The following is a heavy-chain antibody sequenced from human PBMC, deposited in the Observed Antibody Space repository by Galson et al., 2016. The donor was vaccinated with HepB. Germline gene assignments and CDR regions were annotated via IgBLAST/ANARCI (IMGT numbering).Heavy chain of an antibody. V-gene: IGHV3-73*01. Sequence: SLRLSCAASGYTFSGSVIHWVRQASGKGLEWVGRIRTKPKNYATAYAASVKGRFTISRDDSTNTAYLQMDSVKTEDTAVYSCARLGYCGSTHCPWFFDYWGQGTRVTVSS. CDR2: IRTKPKNYAT. J-gene: IGHJ4*02. CDR3: ARLGYCGSTHCPWFFDY. D-gene: IGHD2-2*01. CDR1: GYTFSGSV.